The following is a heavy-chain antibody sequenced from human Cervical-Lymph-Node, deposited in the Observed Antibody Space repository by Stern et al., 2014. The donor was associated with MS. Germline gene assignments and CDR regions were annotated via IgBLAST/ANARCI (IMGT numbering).Heavy chain of an antibody. J-gene: IGHJ5*02. Sequence: VQLVESGPGLVKPSETLSLTCTVSGYSISSGYYWGWIRQPPGKGLEWIGSLYHSGSTYYNPSLKRRVTLSVDTSNNQFSLQLSSVTAADTAVYYCARRGLRFLEWLFSGWFDPWGQGTLVTVSS. V-gene: IGHV4-38-2*02. CDR3: ARRGLRFLEWLFSGWFDP. CDR1: GYSISSGYY. CDR2: LYHSGST. D-gene: IGHD3-3*01.